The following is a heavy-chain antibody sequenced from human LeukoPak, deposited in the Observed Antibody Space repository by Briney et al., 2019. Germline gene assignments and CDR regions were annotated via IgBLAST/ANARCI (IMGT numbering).Heavy chain of an antibody. J-gene: IGHJ5*02. Sequence: VSSVKLSCKSLGGSFCICAFSWVRHPPRQALELMGGIIPIFGTANYAQKFQGRVTITTDESTSTAYMELSSLRSEDTAVYYCARGSPSWLGYNWFDPWGQGTLVTVSS. D-gene: IGHD6-13*01. CDR2: IIPIFGTA. CDR3: ARGSPSWLGYNWFDP. V-gene: IGHV1-69*05. CDR1: GGSFCICA.